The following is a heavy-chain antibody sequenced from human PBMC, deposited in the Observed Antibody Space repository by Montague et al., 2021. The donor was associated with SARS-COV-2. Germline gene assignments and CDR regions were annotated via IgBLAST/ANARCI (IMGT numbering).Heavy chain of an antibody. Sequence: SETLSLTCSVSSGSIISSGYYWGWIRQPPGKDLEWIGNTYNSGTTYYNPSLKSRGTISVDTSKNHLSLRLSSVTAADTAVYFCARGMIRGVTKPVDYWGQGSQVTVSS. CDR1: SGSIISSGYY. D-gene: IGHD3-10*01. J-gene: IGHJ4*02. CDR3: ARGMIRGVTKPVDY. V-gene: IGHV4-39*02. CDR2: TYNSGTT.